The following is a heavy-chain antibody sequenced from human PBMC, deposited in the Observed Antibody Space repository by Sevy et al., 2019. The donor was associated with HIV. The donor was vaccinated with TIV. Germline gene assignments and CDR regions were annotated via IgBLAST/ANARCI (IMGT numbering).Heavy chain of an antibody. CDR3: ARDGLRFGELLGYFDY. Sequence: GGSLRRSCAASGFTFSSYSMNWVRQAPGKGLEWVSYISSSSSTIYYADSVKGRFTISRDNAKNSLYLQMNSLRAEDTAVYYCARDGLRFGELLGYFDYWGQGTLVTVSS. CDR1: GFTFSSYS. V-gene: IGHV3-48*01. D-gene: IGHD3-10*01. CDR2: ISSSSSTI. J-gene: IGHJ4*02.